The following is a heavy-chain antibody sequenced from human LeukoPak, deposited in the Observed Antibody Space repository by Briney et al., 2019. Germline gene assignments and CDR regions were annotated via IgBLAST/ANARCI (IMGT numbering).Heavy chain of an antibody. CDR3: ARDSIGGYDSSGYVY. J-gene: IGHJ4*02. CDR2: ISSRSSTI. V-gene: IGHV3-48*01. CDR1: GFTFSSYS. D-gene: IGHD3-22*01. Sequence: GGSLRLSCAASGFTFSSYSMNWIRQAPGKGLEWVSYISSRSSTIYYADSVKGRFTISRDNAKNSLYLQMNSLRAEDTAVYYCARDSIGGYDSSGYVYWGQGTLVTVSS.